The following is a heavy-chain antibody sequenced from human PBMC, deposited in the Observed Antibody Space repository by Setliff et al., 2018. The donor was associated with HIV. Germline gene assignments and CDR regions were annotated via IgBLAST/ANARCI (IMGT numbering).Heavy chain of an antibody. J-gene: IGHJ4*02. CDR3: ARGIAAAGGYFDY. V-gene: IGHV4-31*03. Sequence: LSLTCTVSGGSISSGGYYWNWIRQHPGKGLEWIGYIYYSGNTYYNPSLKSRIIISLDTSKNQFSLKLSSVTAADTAVYYCARGIAAAGGYFDYRGPGTLGTVSS. CDR2: IYYSGNT. CDR1: GGSISSGGYY. D-gene: IGHD6-13*01.